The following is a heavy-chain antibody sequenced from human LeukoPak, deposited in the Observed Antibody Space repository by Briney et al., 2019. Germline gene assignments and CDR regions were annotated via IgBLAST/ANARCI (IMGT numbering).Heavy chain of an antibody. V-gene: IGHV4-59*08. D-gene: IGHD3-10*01. CDR1: GGSISSYY. CDR2: IYYSGST. J-gene: IGHJ6*02. CDR3: ARHGAGSLDV. Sequence: SETLSLNCTVSGGSISSYYWSWLRQPPGKGLEWIGYIYYSGSTNYNPSLKSRVTISVDTSKNQFSLKLSSVTAADTAVYYCARHGAGSLDVWGQGTTVTVSS.